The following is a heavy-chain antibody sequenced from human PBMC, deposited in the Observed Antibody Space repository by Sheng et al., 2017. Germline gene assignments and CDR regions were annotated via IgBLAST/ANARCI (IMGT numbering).Heavy chain of an antibody. CDR3: ATQGYCSSTSCYVLSAFDI. D-gene: IGHD2-2*01. Sequence: EVQLVESGGGLVKPGGSLRLSCAASGFTFSSYSMNWVRQAPGKGLEWVSSISSSSSYIYYADSVKGRFTISRDNAKNSLYLQMNSLRAEDTAVYYCATQGYCSSTSCYVLSAFDIWGQGTMVTVSS. V-gene: IGHV3-21*01. J-gene: IGHJ3*02. CDR2: ISSSSSYI. CDR1: GFTFSSYS.